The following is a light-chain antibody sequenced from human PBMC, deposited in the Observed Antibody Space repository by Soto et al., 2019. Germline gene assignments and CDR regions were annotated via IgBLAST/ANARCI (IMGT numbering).Light chain of an antibody. CDR3: QQYGSSPLT. CDR1: QSVSNN. Sequence: ILMTQSPATLSVSPGERATLSCRASQSVSNNLAWYQQKPGQAPRLLIYDASTRATGIPARFSGSGSGTEFTLTISGLQSEDFAVYHCQQYGSSPLTFGGGTKVEIK. J-gene: IGKJ4*01. CDR2: DAS. V-gene: IGKV3-15*01.